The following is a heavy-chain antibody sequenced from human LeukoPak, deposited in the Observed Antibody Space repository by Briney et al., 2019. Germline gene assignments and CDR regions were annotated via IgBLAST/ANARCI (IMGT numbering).Heavy chain of an antibody. V-gene: IGHV3-64*01. CDR2: ISSNGGST. Sequence: GGSLRLSCAASGFTFSSYAMHWVRQAPGKGLEYVSAISSNGGSTYYANSVKGRFTITRDNSKNTLYLQMGSLRAEDMAVYYCARDSSGWPYYFDYWGQRTLGTVSS. J-gene: IGHJ4*02. CDR3: ARDSSGWPYYFDY. CDR1: GFTFSSYA. D-gene: IGHD6-19*01.